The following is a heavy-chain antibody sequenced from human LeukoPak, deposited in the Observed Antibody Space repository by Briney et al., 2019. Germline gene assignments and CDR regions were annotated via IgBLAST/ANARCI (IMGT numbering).Heavy chain of an antibody. D-gene: IGHD4-17*01. J-gene: IGHJ6*02. CDR3: ARPMTTVTTSGMDV. Sequence: ASVKVSCKASGYTFTSYDINWVRQATGQGLEWMGWMNPNSGNTGYAQKFQGRVTMTRNTSVSTAYMELSSLRSEDTAVYYCARPMTTVTTSGMDVWGQGTTVTVSS. CDR1: GYTFTSYD. CDR2: MNPNSGNT. V-gene: IGHV1-8*01.